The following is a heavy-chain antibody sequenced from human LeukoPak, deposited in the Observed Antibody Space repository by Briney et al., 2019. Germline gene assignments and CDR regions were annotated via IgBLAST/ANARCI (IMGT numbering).Heavy chain of an antibody. D-gene: IGHD2-2*01. CDR1: GGSISSYY. J-gene: IGHJ5*02. CDR2: IYTRGST. Sequence: SETLSLTCTVSGGSISSYYGSWIRQPAGKGLGWIGRIYTRGSTNYNPSLKSRVTISVDTSKTRFSLKLSSVTAADTAVYYCARARGAGVPGGWELRPAGWFDPWGQGTLATVSS. CDR3: ARARGAGVPGGWELRPAGWFDP. V-gene: IGHV4-4*07.